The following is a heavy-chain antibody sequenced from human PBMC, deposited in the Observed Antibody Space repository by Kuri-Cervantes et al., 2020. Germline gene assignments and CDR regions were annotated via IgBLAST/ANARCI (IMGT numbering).Heavy chain of an antibody. J-gene: IGHJ3*02. CDR1: GFTFSSYA. Sequence: GESLKISCAASGFTFSSYAMHWVRQAPGKRLEYVSAISSNGGSTYYADSVKGRFIISRDNSKNTLYLQMGSLRAEDMAVYYCARGARGYYDSVGHGDFDIWGQGTMVTVSS. V-gene: IGHV3-64*02. D-gene: IGHD3-22*01. CDR3: ARGARGYYDSVGHGDFDI. CDR2: ISSNGGST.